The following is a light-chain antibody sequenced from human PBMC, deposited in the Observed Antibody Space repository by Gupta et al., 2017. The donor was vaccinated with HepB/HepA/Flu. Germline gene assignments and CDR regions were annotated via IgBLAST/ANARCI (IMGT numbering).Light chain of an antibody. CDR2: KNN. J-gene: IGLJ2*01. V-gene: IGLV1-47*01. CDR3: AAWDDSLSGPV. CDR1: RSNIRSNY. Sequence: QSVLTQPPSASGTPEQRVTISCSGSRSNIRSNYVYWYQQLPGTAPKLLIYKNNQRPSGVPDRFSGSKSGTSASLAISGLRSEDEADYFCAAWDDSLSGPVFGGGTKLTVL.